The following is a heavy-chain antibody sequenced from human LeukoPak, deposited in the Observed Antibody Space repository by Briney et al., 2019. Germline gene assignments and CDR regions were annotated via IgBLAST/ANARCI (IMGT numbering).Heavy chain of an antibody. V-gene: IGHV3-53*05. CDR2: LHTDGST. Sequence: GGSLRLSCAASGFIVTSNYMTWARHAPGKGLEWASFLHTDGSTQYSDSVKGRFTISRDISKNTLYLQMNSLRAEDTAVYFCAKDQGLLGANHYMDVWGKGTTVTVSS. CDR1: GFIVTSNY. D-gene: IGHD1-26*01. J-gene: IGHJ6*03. CDR3: AKDQGLLGANHYMDV.